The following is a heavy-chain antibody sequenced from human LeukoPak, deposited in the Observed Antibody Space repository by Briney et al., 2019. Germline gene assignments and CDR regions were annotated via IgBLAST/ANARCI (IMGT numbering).Heavy chain of an antibody. J-gene: IGHJ4*02. CDR3: AREPAYCGGDCCPDY. CDR1: GFTFSSYA. V-gene: IGHV3-21*01. D-gene: IGHD2-21*02. CDR2: ISSSSSYI. Sequence: GSLRLSCSASGFTFSSYAMSWVRQAPGKGLEWVSSISSSSSYIYYADSVKGRFTISRDNAKNSLYLQMNSLRAEDTAVYYCAREPAYCGGDCCPDYWGQGTLVTVSS.